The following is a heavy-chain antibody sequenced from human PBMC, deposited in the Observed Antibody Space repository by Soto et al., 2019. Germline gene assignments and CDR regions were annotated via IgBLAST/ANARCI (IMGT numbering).Heavy chain of an antibody. CDR3: ARDTARAMVRIYYGMDV. CDR1: GFTFSSYG. CDR2: IWYDGSNK. D-gene: IGHD3-10*01. J-gene: IGHJ6*02. Sequence: QVQLVESGGGVVQPGRSLRLSCAASGFTFSSYGMHWVRQAPGKGLACVAVIWYDGSNKYYADSVKGRFTISRDNSKNTLYLQMNSLRAEDTAVYYCARDTARAMVRIYYGMDVWGQGTTVTVSS. V-gene: IGHV3-33*01.